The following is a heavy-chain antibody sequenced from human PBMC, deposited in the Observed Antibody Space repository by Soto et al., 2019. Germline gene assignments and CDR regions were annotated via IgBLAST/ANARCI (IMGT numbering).Heavy chain of an antibody. V-gene: IGHV4-4*02. J-gene: IGHJ5*02. Sequence: SETLSLTCAVSGGSISSSNWLSWFLQPPWKGLEWIGEIYHSGSTNYNPSLKSRVTISVDKSKNQFSLKLSSVTAADTAVYYCARNPIVVVPAAMVRWFDPWGQGTLVTVSS. D-gene: IGHD2-2*01. CDR2: IYHSGST. CDR3: ARNPIVVVPAAMVRWFDP. CDR1: GGSISSSNW.